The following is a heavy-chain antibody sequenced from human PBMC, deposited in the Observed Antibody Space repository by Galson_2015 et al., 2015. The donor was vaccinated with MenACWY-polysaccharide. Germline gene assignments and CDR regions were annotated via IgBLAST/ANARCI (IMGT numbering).Heavy chain of an antibody. V-gene: IGHV3-74*01. CDR1: GLPFSNNW. J-gene: IGHJ6*02. CDR3: VGPLGRGGTGAYGMDA. CDR2: IHSDASST. Sequence: LILSCAASGLPFSNNWIHWVRQAPGPGLVWVSRIHSDASSTAYADSVKGRFTISRDNAKNTLYLQMNSLRVEDTAVYYCVGPLGRGGTGAYGMDAWGQGTTVTVSS. D-gene: IGHD3-10*01.